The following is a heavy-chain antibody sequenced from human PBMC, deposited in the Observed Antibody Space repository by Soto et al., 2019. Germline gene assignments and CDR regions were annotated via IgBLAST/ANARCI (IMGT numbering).Heavy chain of an antibody. J-gene: IGHJ4*02. CDR2: VSYSGKT. D-gene: IGHD2-15*01. V-gene: IGHV4-39*01. Sequence: SETLSLTCTVSGGSIRASTYYWGWVRQPPGRGLEWIGTVSYSGKTYSNPSLKSRLTISVDTSKNQFSLSLSSVTAADTSVYYSTRHHRSGSACCPDYWGQGTLVTVSS. CDR3: TRHHRSGSACCPDY. CDR1: GGSIRASTYY.